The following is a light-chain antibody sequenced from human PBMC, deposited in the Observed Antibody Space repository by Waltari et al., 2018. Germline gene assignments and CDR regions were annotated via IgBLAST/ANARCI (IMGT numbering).Light chain of an antibody. CDR1: QSVSTY. Sequence: DIQMTQSPSSLSASVGDRVTITCRAGQSVSTYLNWYQHKPGKAPKLLIYFASSLHTGVPSRFGGSGSGADFTLTISSRQPEDFATYYCQQSFSPPWTFGQGTKVEIK. CDR2: FAS. J-gene: IGKJ1*01. V-gene: IGKV1-39*01. CDR3: QQSFSPPWT.